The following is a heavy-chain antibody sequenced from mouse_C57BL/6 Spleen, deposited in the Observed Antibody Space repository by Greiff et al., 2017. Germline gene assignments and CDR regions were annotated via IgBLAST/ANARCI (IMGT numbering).Heavy chain of an antibody. J-gene: IGHJ4*01. CDR1: GFTFSDYG. CDR3: AIYYGNRYYYAMDY. V-gene: IGHV5-17*01. D-gene: IGHD2-1*01. Sequence: EVQGVESGGGLVKPGGSLKLSCAASGFTFSDYGMHWVRQAPEKGLEWVAYISSGSSTIYYADTVKGRFTISRDNAKNTLFLQMTSLRSEDTAMYYCAIYYGNRYYYAMDYWGQGTSVTVSS. CDR2: ISSGSSTI.